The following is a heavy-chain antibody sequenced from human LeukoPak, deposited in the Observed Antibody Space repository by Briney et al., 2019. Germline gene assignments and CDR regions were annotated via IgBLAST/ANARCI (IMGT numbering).Heavy chain of an antibody. D-gene: IGHD3-10*01. CDR2: IYTSGST. CDR3: ASSRAGTWSYFDY. V-gene: IGHV4-4*07. Sequence: SSETLSLTCTVSGDSISSYYWSWIRQPAGKGLEWIGRIYTSGSTNYNPSLKSRVTISVDTSKNQFSLKLSSVTAADTAVYYCASSRAGTWSYFDYWGQGTLVTVSS. J-gene: IGHJ4*02. CDR1: GDSISSYY.